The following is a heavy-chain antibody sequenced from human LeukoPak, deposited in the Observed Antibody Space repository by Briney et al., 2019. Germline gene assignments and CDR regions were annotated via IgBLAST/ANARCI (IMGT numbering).Heavy chain of an antibody. V-gene: IGHV4-59*08. CDR2: IYYSGST. D-gene: IGHD4-17*01. J-gene: IGHJ4*02. CDR3: ARTDTVTTFQYYFDY. CDR1: GGSISSYF. Sequence: HSGTLSVTCTVSGGSISSYFCSWMRQPPGKGLEWMGYIYYSGSTNYNPSLKSRVTISVDTSKNHFSLKLSSVTAANTAVYYCARTDTVTTFQYYFDYWGQGTLVTVSS.